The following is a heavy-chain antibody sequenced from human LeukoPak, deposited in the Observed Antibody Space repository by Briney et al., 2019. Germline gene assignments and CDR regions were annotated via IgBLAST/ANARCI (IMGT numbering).Heavy chain of an antibody. CDR2: IYYSGST. D-gene: IGHD6-6*01. V-gene: IGHV4-39*01. CDR1: GGSISSSSYY. Sequence: KPSETLSLTCTVSGGSISSSSYYWGWIRQPPGKGLEWIGSIYYSGSTYYNPSLKSRVTISVDTSKNQFSLKLSSVTAADTAVYYCARHASEQLVWFDPWGQRTLVTVSS. CDR3: ARHASEQLVWFDP. J-gene: IGHJ5*02.